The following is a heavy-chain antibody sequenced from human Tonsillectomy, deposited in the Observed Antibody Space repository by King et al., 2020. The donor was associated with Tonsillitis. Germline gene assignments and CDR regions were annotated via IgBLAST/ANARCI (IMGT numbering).Heavy chain of an antibody. CDR3: ARDNSAGAIPWKAFDI. Sequence: HVQLQESGPGLVKPSETLSLTCTVSGGSISSYYWSWIRQPPGKGLEWIGYIYYSGSTNYNPSLKSRVTISVDTSKNQFSLKLSSVTAADTALYYCARDNSAGAIPWKAFDIWGQGTMVTVSS. CDR2: IYYSGST. CDR1: GGSISSYY. D-gene: IGHD1-26*01. J-gene: IGHJ3*02. V-gene: IGHV4-59*01.